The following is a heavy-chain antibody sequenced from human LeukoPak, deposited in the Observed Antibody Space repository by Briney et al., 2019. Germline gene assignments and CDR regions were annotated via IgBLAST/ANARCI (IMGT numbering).Heavy chain of an antibody. J-gene: IGHJ6*03. Sequence: PSETLSLTCTVSGGSISSSSYYWGWIRQPPGKGLEWIGSIYYSGSTYYNLSLKSRVTISVDTSKNQFSLKLSSVTAADTAVYYCARYSNYGDYYYYYMDVWGKGTTVTVSS. CDR3: ARYSNYGDYYYYYMDV. CDR1: GGSISSSSYY. D-gene: IGHD4-11*01. CDR2: IYYSGST. V-gene: IGHV4-39*07.